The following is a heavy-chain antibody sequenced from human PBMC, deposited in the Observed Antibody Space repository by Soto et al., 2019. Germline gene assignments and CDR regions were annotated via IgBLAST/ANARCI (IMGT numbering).Heavy chain of an antibody. V-gene: IGHV3-21*01. CDR3: ARVGHNFLYGDYPEIINYFDY. J-gene: IGHJ4*02. CDR1: GFTFSSYS. D-gene: IGHD4-17*01. CDR2: ISSSSSYI. Sequence: GGSLRLSCAASGFTFSSYSMNWVRQAPGKGLEWVSSISSSSSYIYYADSVKGRFTISRDNAKNSLYLQMNSLRAEDTAVYYCARVGHNFLYGDYPEIINYFDYWGQGTLVTVSS.